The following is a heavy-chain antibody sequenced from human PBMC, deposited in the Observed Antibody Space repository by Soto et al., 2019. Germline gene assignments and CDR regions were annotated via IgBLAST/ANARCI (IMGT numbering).Heavy chain of an antibody. J-gene: IGHJ4*02. V-gene: IGHV3-30*18. D-gene: IGHD2-21*02. CDR1: GFTFSSYG. Sequence: QVQLVESGGGVVQPGRSLRLSCAASGFTFSSYGMHWVRQAPGKGLEWVAVISYDGRNKYYADSVKGRFTISRDNSKNKLYLQMNSLRAEDTAVYYCAKDSRIVVVTATYDYWGAGTLVTVSS. CDR3: AKDSRIVVVTATYDY. CDR2: ISYDGRNK.